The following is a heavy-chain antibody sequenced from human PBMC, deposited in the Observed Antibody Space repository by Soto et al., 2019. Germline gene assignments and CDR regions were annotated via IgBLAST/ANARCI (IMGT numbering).Heavy chain of an antibody. Sequence: GGSLRLSCAASGFTFSSYGMHWVRQAPGKGLEWVAVISYDGSNKYYADSVKGRFTISRDNSKNTLYLQMNSLRAEDTAVYYCAKQDDYGDYGAFDIWGQGTMVTVSS. J-gene: IGHJ3*02. V-gene: IGHV3-30*18. CDR1: GFTFSSYG. D-gene: IGHD4-17*01. CDR2: ISYDGSNK. CDR3: AKQDDYGDYGAFDI.